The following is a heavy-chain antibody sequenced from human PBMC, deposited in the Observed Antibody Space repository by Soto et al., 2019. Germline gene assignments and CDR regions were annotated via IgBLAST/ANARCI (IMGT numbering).Heavy chain of an antibody. CDR3: ARHLISGYEPIYYYYYMDV. Sequence: PSETLSLTCTVSGGSISSSSYYWSWIRQPPGKGLEWIGYIYYSGSTNYNPSLKSRVTISVDTSKNQFSLKLSSVTAADTAVYYCARHLISGYEPIYYYYYMDVWGKGTTVTVSS. V-gene: IGHV4-61*05. CDR1: GGSISSSSYY. J-gene: IGHJ6*03. D-gene: IGHD5-12*01. CDR2: IYYSGST.